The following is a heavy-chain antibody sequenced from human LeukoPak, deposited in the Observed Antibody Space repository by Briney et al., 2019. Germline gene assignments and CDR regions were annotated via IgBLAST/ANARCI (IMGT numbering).Heavy chain of an antibody. Sequence: PLGSLRLSCAPSGVTSSIYAVQWVRHAPGKGLEYVSAIIMDGGRTYYANSVKGRFTLSRENSTNTLYLQMGSLRTEAMAVYYCARSRGLDVHYYYYIDVWGKGTTVTVSS. CDR2: IIMDGGRT. V-gene: IGHV3-64*01. D-gene: IGHD3-10*01. CDR1: GVTSSIYA. CDR3: ARSRGLDVHYYYYIDV. J-gene: IGHJ6*03.